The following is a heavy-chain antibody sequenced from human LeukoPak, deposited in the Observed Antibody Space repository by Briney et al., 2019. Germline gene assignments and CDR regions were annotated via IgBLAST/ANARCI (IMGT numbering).Heavy chain of an antibody. CDR2: VYTAGDT. Sequence: GGSLRLSCAASGFAFSNYDMHWVRQATGEGLEWASAVYTAGDTFYAPSVKGRFIISRENAKNSLYLQMNSLRVGDTAVYYCATGGRLAGYAFHIWGQGTMVTVSS. J-gene: IGHJ3*02. D-gene: IGHD3-9*01. CDR3: ATGGRLAGYAFHI. V-gene: IGHV3-13*01. CDR1: GFAFSNYD.